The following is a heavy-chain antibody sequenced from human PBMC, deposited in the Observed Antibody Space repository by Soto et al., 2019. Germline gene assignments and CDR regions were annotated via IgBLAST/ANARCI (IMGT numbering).Heavy chain of an antibody. Sequence: EVQLLESGGGLVQPGGSLRLSCAASGFTFSSYAMSWVRQAPGKGLEWVSIISGSGGSTYYADSVKGRFTISRDNSKNTLYLQMNGLRAEDTAVYYCAKRGRGAVAFDHWGQGTLVIVSS. CDR2: ISGSGGST. CDR1: GFTFSSYA. D-gene: IGHD6-19*01. V-gene: IGHV3-23*01. J-gene: IGHJ4*02. CDR3: AKRGRGAVAFDH.